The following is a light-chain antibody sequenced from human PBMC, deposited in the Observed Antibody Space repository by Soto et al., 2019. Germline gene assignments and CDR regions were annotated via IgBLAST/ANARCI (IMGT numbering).Light chain of an antibody. Sequence: DIQMTQSPSTLSGSVGDRVTITCRASQTISSWLAWYQQKPGKAPKPLIYKASTLKSGVPSRFSGSGSWTEFILTISSLQPDDVATYYCQHYNSYSEEFGQGTKVDLK. J-gene: IGKJ1*01. CDR1: QTISSW. V-gene: IGKV1-5*03. CDR3: QHYNSYSEE. CDR2: KAS.